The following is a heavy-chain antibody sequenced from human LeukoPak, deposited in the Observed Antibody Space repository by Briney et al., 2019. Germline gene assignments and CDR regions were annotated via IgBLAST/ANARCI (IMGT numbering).Heavy chain of an antibody. CDR1: GGSFSGYY. D-gene: IGHD2-15*01. CDR2: INHSGST. J-gene: IGHJ4*02. Sequence: SETLSLTCAVYGGSFSGYYWRWIRQPPGKGLEWIGEINHSGSTNYNPSLKSRVTISVDTSKNQFSLKLSSVTAADTAVYYCAGRDCSGGSCYFTDYWGQGTLVTVSS. CDR3: AGRDCSGGSCYFTDY. V-gene: IGHV4-34*01.